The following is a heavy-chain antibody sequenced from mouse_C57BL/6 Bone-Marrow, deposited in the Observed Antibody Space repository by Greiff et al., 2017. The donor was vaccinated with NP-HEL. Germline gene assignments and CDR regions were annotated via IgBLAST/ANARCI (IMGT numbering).Heavy chain of an antibody. CDR1: GYTFTSYW. V-gene: IGHV1-5*01. Sequence: VQLQQPGAELVMPGASVKLSCKASGYTFTSYWMHWVKQRPGQGLEWIGAIYPGNSDTSYNQKFKGKAKLTAVTSASTAYMELSSLTNEDSAVYYCTRTPLLLFDYWGQGTTLTVSS. CDR3: TRTPLLLFDY. CDR2: IYPGNSDT. D-gene: IGHD1-1*01. J-gene: IGHJ2*01.